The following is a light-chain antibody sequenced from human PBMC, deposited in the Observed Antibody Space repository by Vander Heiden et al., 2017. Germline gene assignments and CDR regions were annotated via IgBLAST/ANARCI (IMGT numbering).Light chain of an antibody. V-gene: IGLV1-40*01. CDR2: GNS. J-gene: IGLJ2*01. CDR3: QSYDSRLSGVV. Sequence: QSVLTQPPSVSGPPGHRVTISCTGSSSNIGAGYDVHWYQQLPGTAPKLLMYGNSNRPSGVPDRFSGSKSGTSASLAITGLQAEDEADYYCQSYDSRLSGVVFGGGTKLTVL. CDR1: SSNIGAGYD.